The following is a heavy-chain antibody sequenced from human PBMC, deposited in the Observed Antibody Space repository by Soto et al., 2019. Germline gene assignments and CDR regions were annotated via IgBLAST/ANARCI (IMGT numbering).Heavy chain of an antibody. V-gene: IGHV4-39*01. Sequence: SEPLSLTCTVSGGSISSSSYYWGWIRQPPGKGLEWIGSIYYSGSTYYNPSLKSRVTISVDTSKNQFSLKLSSATAADTAVYYCARQGLIVYRTNHFDYWGQGTLVTVSS. CDR3: ARQGLIVYRTNHFDY. CDR1: GGSISSSSYY. CDR2: IYYSGST. D-gene: IGHD2-8*01. J-gene: IGHJ4*02.